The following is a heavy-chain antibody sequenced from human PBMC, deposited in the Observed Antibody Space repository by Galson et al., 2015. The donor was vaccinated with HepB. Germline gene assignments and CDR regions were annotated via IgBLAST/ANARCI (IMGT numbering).Heavy chain of an antibody. D-gene: IGHD4-17*01. CDR1: GDSVTSNSAS. CDR2: TYYRSKWYN. J-gene: IGHJ3*02. V-gene: IGHV6-1*01. Sequence: CAISGDSVTSNSASWNWIRQSPSRGLEWLGRTYYRSKWYNDYAVSVKSRITINPDTSKNQFSLQLKSVTPEDTAVYYCASQDGHIWGQGTVVTVSS. CDR3: ASQDGHI.